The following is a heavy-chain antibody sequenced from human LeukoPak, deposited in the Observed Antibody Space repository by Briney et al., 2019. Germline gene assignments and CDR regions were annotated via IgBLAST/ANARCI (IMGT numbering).Heavy chain of an antibody. J-gene: IGHJ4*02. CDR1: GFTFSSYA. CDR2: ISYDGSNK. D-gene: IGHD2-21*02. V-gene: IGHV3-30-3*01. Sequence: PGRSLRLSCAASGFTFSSYAMHWVRQAPGRGLEWVAVISYDGSNKYYADSVKGRFTISRDNSKNTLYLQMNSLRAEDTAVYYCARDVRVCGGDCYLSYYFDYWGQGTLVTVSS. CDR3: ARDVRVCGGDCYLSYYFDY.